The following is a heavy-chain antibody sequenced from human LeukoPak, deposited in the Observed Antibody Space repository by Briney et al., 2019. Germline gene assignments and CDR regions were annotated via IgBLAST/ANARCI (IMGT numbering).Heavy chain of an antibody. J-gene: IGHJ4*02. CDR3: AKVPVLRFLEWLPVGFDY. Sequence: GGSLRLSCAASGFTFSSYAMSWVRQAPGKGLEWVSAISGSGGSTYYADSVKGRFTISRDNSKNTLYLQMNSLRVEDTAVYYCAKVPVLRFLEWLPVGFDYWGQGTLVTVSS. CDR2: ISGSGGST. V-gene: IGHV3-23*01. D-gene: IGHD3-3*01. CDR1: GFTFSSYA.